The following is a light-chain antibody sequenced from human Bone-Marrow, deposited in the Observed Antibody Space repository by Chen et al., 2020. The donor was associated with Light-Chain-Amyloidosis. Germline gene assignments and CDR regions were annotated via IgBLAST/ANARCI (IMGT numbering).Light chain of an antibody. CDR2: AAT. Sequence: DIQMTQSPPSLSASVGDRVTITCRASQGIASYLAWSQQKPGKVPKLLIYAATTLQSGVPSRFSGSGSGADFTLTISSLQPEDVATYYCQNYNSAPRAFGPGTKVEI. CDR1: QGIASY. J-gene: IGKJ1*01. CDR3: QNYNSAPRA. V-gene: IGKV1-27*01.